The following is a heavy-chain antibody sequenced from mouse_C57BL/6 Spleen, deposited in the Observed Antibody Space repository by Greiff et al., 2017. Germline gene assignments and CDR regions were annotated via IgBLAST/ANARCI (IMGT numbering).Heavy chain of an antibody. V-gene: IGHV1-81*01. J-gene: IGHJ4*01. D-gene: IGHD2-5*01. CDR3: ARTYYSNAMDY. CDR2: IYPRSGNT. CDR1: GYTFTSYG. Sequence: QVQLKESGAELARPGASVKLSCKASGYTFTSYGISWVKQRTGQGLEWIGEIYPRSGNTYYNEKFKGKATLTADKSSSTAYMELRSLTSEDSAVYVYARTYYSNAMDYWGQGTSGTVSS.